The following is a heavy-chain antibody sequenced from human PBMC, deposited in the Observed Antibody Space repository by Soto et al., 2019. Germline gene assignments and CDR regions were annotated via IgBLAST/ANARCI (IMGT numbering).Heavy chain of an antibody. CDR2: IYPGDSDT. V-gene: IGHV5-51*01. CDR3: ARHRDSSGWPDF. J-gene: IGHJ4*02. CDR1: GYSFTSYW. D-gene: IGHD6-19*01. Sequence: ESLKISCKGSGYSFTSYWIGWVRQMPGKGLEWMGIIYPGDSDTRYGPSFQGQVTLSADKSINTAYLQWSSLKASDTAIYYCARHRDSSGWPDFWGLGTLVTVS.